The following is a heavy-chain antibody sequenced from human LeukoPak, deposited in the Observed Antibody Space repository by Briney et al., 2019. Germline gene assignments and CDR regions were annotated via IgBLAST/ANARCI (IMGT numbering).Heavy chain of an antibody. V-gene: IGHV4-59*08. D-gene: IGHD6-19*01. CDR1: GGSISTYY. J-gene: IGHJ4*02. Sequence: PSETLSLTCTVSGGSISTYYWSWIRQPPGKEREWFGYIYYSGSTNYNPSLKSRVTISVDTSKNQFFLKLSFVTAADAAVYYGARHAFNIAVAPPFDYWGQGTLVTVSS. CDR2: IYYSGST. CDR3: ARHAFNIAVAPPFDY.